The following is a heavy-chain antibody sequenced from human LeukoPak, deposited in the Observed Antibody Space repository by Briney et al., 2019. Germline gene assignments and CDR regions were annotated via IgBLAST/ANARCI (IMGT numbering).Heavy chain of an antibody. V-gene: IGHV4-34*01. CDR2: INHSGST. J-gene: IGHJ6*02. CDR1: GGSFSGYY. D-gene: IGHD3-22*01. CDR3: ARGSLRGYYDSGGYPNYYYYGMDV. Sequence: SETLSLTCAVYGGSFSGYYWSWIRQPPGKGLEWIGEINHSGSTNYNPSLKSRVIISVDTSKNHFSLKLSSVTAADTAVYYCARGSLRGYYDSGGYPNYYYYGMDVWGQGTTVTVSS.